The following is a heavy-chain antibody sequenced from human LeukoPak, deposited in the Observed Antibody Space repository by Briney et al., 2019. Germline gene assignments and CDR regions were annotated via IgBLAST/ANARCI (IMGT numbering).Heavy chain of an antibody. V-gene: IGHV4-39*01. CDR3: ARPALPAAGTCFDP. CDR1: GGSISSSSYY. Sequence: SETLSLTCTVSGGSISSSSYYWGWIRRPPGKGLEWIGSIYYSGSTYYNPSLKSRVTISVDTSKNQFSLKLSSVTAADTAVYYCARPALPAAGTCFDPWGQGTLVTVSS. J-gene: IGHJ5*02. CDR2: IYYSGST. D-gene: IGHD6-13*01.